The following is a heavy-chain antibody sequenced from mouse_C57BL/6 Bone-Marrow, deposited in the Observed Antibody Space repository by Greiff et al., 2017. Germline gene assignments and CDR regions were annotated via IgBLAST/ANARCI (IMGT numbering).Heavy chain of an antibody. Sequence: QVQLKESGAELVRPGASVTMSCKASGYTFTSYNMHWVKQTPRQGLEWIGAIYPGNGDTSYNQKFKGQATLTVDKSSSTAYMQLSSLTSENSAVYFCARGWLLHLFAYWGQGTLVTVSA. CDR3: ARGWLLHLFAY. J-gene: IGHJ3*01. CDR1: GYTFTSYN. CDR2: IYPGNGDT. D-gene: IGHD2-3*01. V-gene: IGHV1-12*01.